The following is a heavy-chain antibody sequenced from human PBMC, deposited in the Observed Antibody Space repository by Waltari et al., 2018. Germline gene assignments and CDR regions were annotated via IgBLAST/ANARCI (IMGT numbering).Heavy chain of an antibody. CDR3: ARDIGLWFGQHDY. Sequence: QLQLQESGPGLVKPSETLSLTCTVSGRSISSSSYYWGWIRQPPGKGLEWIGSIYYSGSTYYNPSLKSRVTISVDTSKNQFSLKLSSVTAADTAVYYCARDIGLWFGQHDYWGQGTLVTVSS. CDR2: IYYSGST. CDR1: GRSISSSSYY. J-gene: IGHJ4*02. V-gene: IGHV4-39*07. D-gene: IGHD3-10*01.